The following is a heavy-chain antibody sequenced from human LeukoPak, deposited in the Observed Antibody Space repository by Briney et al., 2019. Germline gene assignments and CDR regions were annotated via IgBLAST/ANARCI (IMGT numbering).Heavy chain of an antibody. CDR3: ARGDRVGASGYYFDY. D-gene: IGHD1-26*01. V-gene: IGHV4-61*01. Sequence: SETLSLTCTVSGGSVSSGRYYWSWVRQPPGKGLECIGYIYYSGTTSYTPSLKSRVTMSVVTANNQFSLKLSSVTAADTAVYYCARGDRVGASGYYFDYWGQGILVTVSS. CDR1: GGSVSSGRYY. J-gene: IGHJ4*02. CDR2: IYYSGTT.